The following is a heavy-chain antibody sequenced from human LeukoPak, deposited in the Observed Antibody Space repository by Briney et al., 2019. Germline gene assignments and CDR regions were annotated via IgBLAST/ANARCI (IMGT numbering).Heavy chain of an antibody. CDR1: GGSFSGYY. Sequence: SETLSLTCAVYGGSFSGYYWSWIRQPPGKGLEWIGEINHSGSTNYNPSLKSRVTLSVDTSKNQFSLKLSSVTAADTAVYYCARGRRRITIFGVVITPRGWFDPWGQGTLVTVSS. D-gene: IGHD3-3*01. J-gene: IGHJ5*02. CDR2: INHSGST. CDR3: ARGRRRITIFGVVITPRGWFDP. V-gene: IGHV4-34*01.